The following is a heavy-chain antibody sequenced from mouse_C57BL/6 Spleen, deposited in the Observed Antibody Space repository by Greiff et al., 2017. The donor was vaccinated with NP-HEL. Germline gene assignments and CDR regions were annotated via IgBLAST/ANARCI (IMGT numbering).Heavy chain of an antibody. CDR2: IYPRSGNT. CDR3: ARETTYGNHYYNAMDY. D-gene: IGHD2-1*01. Sequence: VQLQQSGAELARPGASVKLSCKASGYTFTSYGISWVKQRTGQGLEWIGEIYPRSGNTYYNEKFKGKATLTADKSSSTAYMELRSLTSEDSAVYVCARETTYGNHYYNAMDYWGQGTSVTVSS. J-gene: IGHJ4*01. V-gene: IGHV1-81*01. CDR1: GYTFTSYG.